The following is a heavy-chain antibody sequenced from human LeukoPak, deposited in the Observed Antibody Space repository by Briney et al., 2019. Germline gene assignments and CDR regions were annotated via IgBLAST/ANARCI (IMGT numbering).Heavy chain of an antibody. CDR3: ARHPAAAAASGYYFDY. V-gene: IGHV4-30-2*03. Sequence: SETLSLTCAVSGGSISSGGYSWSWIRQPPGKGLEWIGYIYHSGSTYYNPSLKSRVTISVDTSKNQFSLKLSSVTAAVTAVYYCARHPAAAAASGYYFDYWGQGTLVTVSS. J-gene: IGHJ4*02. D-gene: IGHD6-25*01. CDR2: IYHSGST. CDR1: GGSISSGGYS.